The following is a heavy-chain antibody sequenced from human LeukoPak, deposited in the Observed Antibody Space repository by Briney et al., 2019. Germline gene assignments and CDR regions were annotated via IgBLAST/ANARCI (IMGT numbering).Heavy chain of an antibody. CDR2: IGAYNGNT. J-gene: IGHJ6*02. D-gene: IGHD3-22*01. Sequence: ASVKVSCKASGYTFTSYGISWVRQAPGQGLEWMGWIGAYNGNTNYAQKLQGRVTMTTDTSTSTAYMELRSLRSDDTAVYYCARGGYLYYYYYYGMDVWGQGTTVTVSS. CDR3: ARGGYLYYYYYYGMDV. CDR1: GYTFTSYG. V-gene: IGHV1-18*01.